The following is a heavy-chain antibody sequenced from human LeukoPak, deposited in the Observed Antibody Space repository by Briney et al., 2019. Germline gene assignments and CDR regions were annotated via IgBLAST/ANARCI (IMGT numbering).Heavy chain of an antibody. V-gene: IGHV3-74*01. Sequence: AGSLRLSCAASGFTFSSYWMHWVRKAPGQGLVWVSRINSDGSSTIYADSVKGRFTISRDNAKNTLYLQMNSLRAEDTAVYYCARGAWGSLDYWGQGTLVTVSS. CDR2: INSDGSST. CDR3: ARGAWGSLDY. D-gene: IGHD7-27*01. CDR1: GFTFSSYW. J-gene: IGHJ4*02.